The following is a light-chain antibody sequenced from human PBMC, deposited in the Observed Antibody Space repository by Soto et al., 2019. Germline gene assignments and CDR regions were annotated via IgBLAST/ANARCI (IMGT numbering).Light chain of an antibody. V-gene: IGKV3-20*01. Sequence: EVVLTQSPGTLSLSPGGRATLSCRASQSVSRRLAWYQQRPGQSPRLLISGASMRASGVPVRFIGSGSGTDFTLTITRLEPEDFAVYYCQQYGGSPITVGLGTRLEIK. CDR2: GAS. CDR3: QQYGGSPIT. J-gene: IGKJ5*01. CDR1: QSVSRR.